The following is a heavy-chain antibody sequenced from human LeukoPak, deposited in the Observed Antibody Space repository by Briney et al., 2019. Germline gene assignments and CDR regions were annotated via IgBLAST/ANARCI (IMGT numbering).Heavy chain of an antibody. CDR1: GFIFGDYS. CDR2: ISGSGDST. CDR3: AKEKQRNFDY. V-gene: IGHV3-23*01. Sequence: GGSLRLSCTASGFIFGDYSMSWVRQAPGKGLEWVSGISGSGDSTYYGDSVQGRFTISRDNSKNTLYLQMNTLRAEDTAVYYCAKEKQRNFDYWGQGTLVTVSS. J-gene: IGHJ4*02.